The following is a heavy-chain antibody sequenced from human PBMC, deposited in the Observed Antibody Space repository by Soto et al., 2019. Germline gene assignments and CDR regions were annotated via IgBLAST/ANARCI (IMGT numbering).Heavy chain of an antibody. D-gene: IGHD5-18*01. J-gene: IGHJ6*02. CDR2: ISSSSSYI. CDR3: ASDCAWIQQHPRGTYYYYYGMDV. V-gene: IGHV3-21*01. CDR1: GFTFSSYS. Sequence: EVQLVESGGGLVKPGGSLRLSCGASGFTFSSYSMNWVRKAPGKGLEWVSSISSSSSYIYYADSVQGRFTISRDNAKNAMYLQMKCLRAEDTAVYYCASDCAWIQQHPRGTYYYYYGMDVWGQGTTVTVSS.